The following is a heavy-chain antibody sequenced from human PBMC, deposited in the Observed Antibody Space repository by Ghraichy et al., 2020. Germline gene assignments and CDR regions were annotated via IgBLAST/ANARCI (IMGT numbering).Heavy chain of an antibody. Sequence: SETLSLTCTVSGGSISSSSYYWGWIRQPPGKGLEWIGSIYYSGSTYYNPSLKSRVTISVDTSKNQFSLKLSSVTAADTAVYYCARHGSGVVYDILTGYDYWGQGTLVTVSS. D-gene: IGHD3-9*01. V-gene: IGHV4-39*01. CDR2: IYYSGST. J-gene: IGHJ4*02. CDR3: ARHGSGVVYDILTGYDY. CDR1: GGSISSSSYY.